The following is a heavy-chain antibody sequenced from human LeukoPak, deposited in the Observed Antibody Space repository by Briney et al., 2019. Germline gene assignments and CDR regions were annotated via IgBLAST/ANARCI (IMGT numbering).Heavy chain of an antibody. CDR3: AKDTGPLMITFGGVVISYFDY. D-gene: IGHD3-16*01. V-gene: IGHV3-23*01. J-gene: IGHJ4*02. CDR1: GFTFRSYA. Sequence: GGSLRLSCAASGFTFRSYAMSWVRQAPGKGLEWVSGIKGNGFDTYYADSVKGRFTVSRDNSKNTLSLQMNSLSAEDTAVYYCAKDTGPLMITFGGVVISYFDYWGQGALVTVSS. CDR2: IKGNGFDT.